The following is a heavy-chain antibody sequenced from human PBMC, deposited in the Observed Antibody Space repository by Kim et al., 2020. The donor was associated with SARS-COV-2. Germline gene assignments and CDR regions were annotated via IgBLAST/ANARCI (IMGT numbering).Heavy chain of an antibody. V-gene: IGHV3-30*04. D-gene: IGHD6-13*01. Sequence: GGSLRLSCAASGFTFSSYAMHWVRQAPGKGLEWVAVISYDGSNKYYADSVKGRFTISRDNSKNTLYLQMNSLRAEDTAVYYCASGIAAAGTSYYYYGMDVWGQGTTVTVSS. CDR3: ASGIAAAGTSYYYYGMDV. CDR1: GFTFSSYA. CDR2: ISYDGSNK. J-gene: IGHJ6*02.